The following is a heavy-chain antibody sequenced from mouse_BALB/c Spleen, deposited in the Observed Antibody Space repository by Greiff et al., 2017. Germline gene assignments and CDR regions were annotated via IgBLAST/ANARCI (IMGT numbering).Heavy chain of an antibody. CDR2: ISYSGST. Sequence: EVQLVESGPGLVKPSQSLSLTCTVTGYSITSDYAWNWIRQFPGNKLEWMGYISYSGSTSYNPSLKSRISITRDTSKNQFFLQLYSVTTEDTATYYCARDYRYDDWFAFWGEGTLVTVSA. CDR1: GYSITSDYA. D-gene: IGHD2-14*01. J-gene: IGHJ3*01. CDR3: ARDYRYDDWFAF. V-gene: IGHV3-2*02.